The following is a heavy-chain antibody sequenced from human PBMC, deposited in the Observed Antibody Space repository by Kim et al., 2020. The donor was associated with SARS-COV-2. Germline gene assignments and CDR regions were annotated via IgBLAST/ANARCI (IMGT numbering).Heavy chain of an antibody. V-gene: IGHV3-30-3*01. J-gene: IGHJ4*02. D-gene: IGHD6-13*01. CDR1: GFTFSSYA. CDR3: ARDGQQQLETYYFDY. Sequence: GGSLRLSCAASGFTFSSYAMHWVRQAPGKGLEWVAVISYDGSNKYYADSVKGRFTISRDNSKNTLYLQMNSLRAEDTAVYYCARDGQQQLETYYFDYWGQGTLVTVSS. CDR2: ISYDGSNK.